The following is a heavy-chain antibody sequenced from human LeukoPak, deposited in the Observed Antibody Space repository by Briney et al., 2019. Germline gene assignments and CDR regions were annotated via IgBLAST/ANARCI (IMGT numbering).Heavy chain of an antibody. CDR3: ATSIAAAEYYFDY. D-gene: IGHD6-13*01. CDR1: GGTFSSYA. J-gene: IGHJ4*02. CDR2: IIPILGIA. V-gene: IGHV1-69*04. Sequence: GASVKVSCKASGGTFSSYAISWVRQAPGQGLEWMGRIIPILGIANYAQKFQGRVTITADKSTSTAYMELSSMRSEDTAVYYCATSIAAAEYYFDYWGQGTLVTVSS.